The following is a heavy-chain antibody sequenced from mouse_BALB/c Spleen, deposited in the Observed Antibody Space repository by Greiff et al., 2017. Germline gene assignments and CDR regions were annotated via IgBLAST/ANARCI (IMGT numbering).Heavy chain of an antibody. Sequence: EVQRVESGGGLVQPGGSRKLSCAASGFTFSSFGMHWVRQAPEKGLEWVAYISSGSSTIYYADTVKGRFTISRDNPKNTLFLQMTSLRSEDTAMYYCARHYDYDGYYFDYWGQGTTLTVSS. J-gene: IGHJ2*01. V-gene: IGHV5-17*02. CDR3: ARHYDYDGYYFDY. CDR1: GFTFSSFG. CDR2: ISSGSSTI. D-gene: IGHD2-4*01.